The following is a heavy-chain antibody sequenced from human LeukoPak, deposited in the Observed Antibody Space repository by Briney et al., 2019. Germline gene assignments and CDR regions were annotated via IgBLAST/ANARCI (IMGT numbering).Heavy chain of an antibody. Sequence: VKPGGSLRLSCAASGFTFSSYSMNWVRQAPGKGLEWVSSISSSSSYIYSADSVKGRFTISRDNATNSLYLQMNSLRAEDTAVYYCARAVYGFDAFDIWGQGTMVPVSS. D-gene: IGHD4-17*01. J-gene: IGHJ3*02. CDR1: GFTFSSYS. V-gene: IGHV3-21*01. CDR3: ARAVYGFDAFDI. CDR2: ISSSSSYI.